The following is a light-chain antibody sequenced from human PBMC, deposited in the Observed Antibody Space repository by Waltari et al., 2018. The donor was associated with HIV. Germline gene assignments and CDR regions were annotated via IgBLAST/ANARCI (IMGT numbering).Light chain of an antibody. J-gene: IGKJ1*01. CDR2: VAS. V-gene: IGKV1-39*01. CDR1: QMISNY. Sequence: DIQMTQSPSSLSASVGDRVTITCRASQMISNYLNWYQQKPGEAPKLLIYVASSLHRGVPSRFSGSGSGADFTLTISSLQSEDFATYYCQQSYSPPRTFGQGTRVEIK. CDR3: QQSYSPPRT.